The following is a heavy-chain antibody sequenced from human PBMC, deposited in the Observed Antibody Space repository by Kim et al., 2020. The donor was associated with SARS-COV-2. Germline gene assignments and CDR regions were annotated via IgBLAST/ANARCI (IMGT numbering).Heavy chain of an antibody. CDR2: ISSNGGST. D-gene: IGHD3-10*01. Sequence: GGSLRLSCSASGFTFSSYAMHWVRQAPGKGLEYVSAISSNGGSTYYADSVKGRFTISRDNSKNTLYLQMSSLRAEDTAVYYCVKETYYYGSGRVGNHWGQGTLVTVSS. CDR3: VKETYYYGSGRVGNH. CDR1: GFTFSSYA. J-gene: IGHJ5*02. V-gene: IGHV3-64D*09.